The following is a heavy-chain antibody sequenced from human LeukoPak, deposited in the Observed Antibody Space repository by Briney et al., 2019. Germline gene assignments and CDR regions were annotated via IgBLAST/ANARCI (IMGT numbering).Heavy chain of an antibody. CDR3: ASGRIAAAGSRGFKYNWFDP. Sequence: KVSCKASGGTFSSYAISWVRQATGQGLEWMGGIIPIFGTANYAQKFQGRVTITADESTSTAYMELSSLRSEDTAVYYCASGRIAAAGSRGFKYNWFDPWGQGTLVTVSS. D-gene: IGHD6-13*01. CDR2: IIPIFGTA. J-gene: IGHJ5*02. CDR1: GGTFSSYA. V-gene: IGHV1-69*01.